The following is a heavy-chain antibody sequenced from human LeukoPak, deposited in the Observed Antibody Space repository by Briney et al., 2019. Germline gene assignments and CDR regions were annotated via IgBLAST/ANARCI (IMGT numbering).Heavy chain of an antibody. CDR2: INSDGSST. CDR1: GFTFSSYW. Sequence: PGGSLRLSCAASGFTFSSYWMHWVRQAPGKGLVWVSRINSDGSSTSYADSVKGRFTISRDNAKNTLYLQMNSLRAEDTAVYYCARDNYSGSGSDSYGMDVWGQGTTVTVSS. CDR3: ARDNYSGSGSDSYGMDV. V-gene: IGHV3-74*01. D-gene: IGHD3-10*01. J-gene: IGHJ6*02.